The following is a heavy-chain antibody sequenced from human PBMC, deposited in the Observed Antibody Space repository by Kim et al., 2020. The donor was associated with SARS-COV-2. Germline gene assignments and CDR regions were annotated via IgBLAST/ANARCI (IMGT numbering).Heavy chain of an antibody. J-gene: IGHJ3*02. V-gene: IGHV3-11*01. D-gene: IGHD1-7*01. CDR3: ARDPNWNYGAFDI. Sequence: YADSVKGRFTISRDNAKNSLYLQMNSLRAEDTAVYYCARDPNWNYGAFDIWGQGTMVTVSS.